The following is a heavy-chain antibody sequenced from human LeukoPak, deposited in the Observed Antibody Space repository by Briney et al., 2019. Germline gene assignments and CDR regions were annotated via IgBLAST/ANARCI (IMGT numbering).Heavy chain of an antibody. CDR2: MNSNSGNT. CDR1: GYTFTSYD. CDR3: ARGSSSGWYYYYYYGMDV. J-gene: IGHJ6*02. D-gene: IGHD6-19*01. V-gene: IGHV1-8*01. Sequence: ASVKVSCKASGYTFTSYDINWVRQATGQGLEWMGWMNSNSGNTGYAQKFQGRVTMTRNTSISTAYMELSSLRSEDTAVYYCARGSSSGWYYYYYYGMDVWGQGTTVTVSS.